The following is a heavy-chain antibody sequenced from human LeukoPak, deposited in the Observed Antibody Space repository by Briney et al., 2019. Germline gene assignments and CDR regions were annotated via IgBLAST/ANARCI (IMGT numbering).Heavy chain of an antibody. V-gene: IGHV1-2*02. CDR2: INPNSGGT. J-gene: IGHJ4*02. CDR1: GYTFTGYY. Sequence: ASVKVSCKASGYTFTGYYMHWVRQAPGQGLEWMGWINPNSGGTNYAQKFQGRVTMAEDTSTDTAYMELSSLRSEDTAVYYCARVRNSGFRYVDSWGQGTLVTVSS. CDR3: ARVRNSGFRYVDS. D-gene: IGHD5-12*01.